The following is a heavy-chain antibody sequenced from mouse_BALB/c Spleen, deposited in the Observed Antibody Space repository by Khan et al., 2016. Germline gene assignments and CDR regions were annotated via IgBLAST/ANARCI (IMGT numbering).Heavy chain of an antibody. CDR3: TREDYYGSSYALDY. D-gene: IGHD1-1*01. V-gene: IGHV6-6*02. CDR1: GFTFSNYW. J-gene: IGHJ4*01. Sequence: QLEESGGGLVQPGGSMKLSCVASGFTFSNYWMNWVRQSPEKGLEWVAEIRLRSNNYATHYAESVKGRFTISRDDSKSRVYLQMNNLRAEDTGIYYCTREDYYGSSYALDYWGQGTSVTVSS. CDR2: IRLRSNNYAT.